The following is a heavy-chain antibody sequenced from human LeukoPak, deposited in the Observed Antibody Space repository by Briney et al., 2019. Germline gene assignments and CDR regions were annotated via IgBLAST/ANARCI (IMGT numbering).Heavy chain of an antibody. CDR2: IRYDGSNK. CDR3: AKENRPPWFGQSDFDY. D-gene: IGHD3-10*01. J-gene: IGHJ4*02. CDR1: GFTFSNYG. Sequence: GGSLRLSCAASGFTFSNYGMHWVRQAPGKGLEWVAFIRYDGSNKYYADSVKGRFTISRDNSKNTLYLQMNSLRAEDTAVYYCAKENRPPWFGQSDFDYWGQGTLVTVSS. V-gene: IGHV3-30*02.